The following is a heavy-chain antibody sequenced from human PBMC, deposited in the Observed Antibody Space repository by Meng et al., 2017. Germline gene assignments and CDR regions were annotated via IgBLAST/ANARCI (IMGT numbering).Heavy chain of an antibody. D-gene: IGHD5-24*01. CDR1: GYTFTSYD. CDR3: ARDLGYNDY. CDR2: INPNSGGT. J-gene: IGHJ4*02. Sequence: VQLVQSGAEVKKPGASVKGSCKASGYTFTSYDINWVRQATGQGLEWMGRINPNSGGTNYAQKFQGRVTMTRDTSISTAYMELSRLRSDDTAVYYCARDLGYNDYWGQGTLVTVSS. V-gene: IGHV1-2*06.